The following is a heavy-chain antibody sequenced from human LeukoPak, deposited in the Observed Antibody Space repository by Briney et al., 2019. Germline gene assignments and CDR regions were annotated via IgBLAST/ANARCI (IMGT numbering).Heavy chain of an antibody. CDR2: IIPIFGTA. J-gene: IGHJ5*02. Sequence: GASVKVSCKVSGYTLTELSMHWVRQAPGQGLEWMGGIIPIFGTANYAQKFQGRVTITADESTSTAYMELSSLRSEDTAVYYCAGCSGGSCYHNWFDPWGQGTLVTVSS. CDR3: AGCSGGSCYHNWFDP. D-gene: IGHD2-15*01. CDR1: GYTLTELS. V-gene: IGHV1-69*13.